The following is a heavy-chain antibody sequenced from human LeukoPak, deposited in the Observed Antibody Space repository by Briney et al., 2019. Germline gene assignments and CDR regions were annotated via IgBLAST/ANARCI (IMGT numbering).Heavy chain of an antibody. CDR3: ARHSAGGENGMDV. D-gene: IGHD1-26*01. CDR1: GGSISSYY. V-gene: IGHV4-59*01. Sequence: SETLSLTCTVSGGSISSYYWSWIRQPPGKGLEWIGYIYYSGSTNYNPSLKSRVTISVDTSRNQFSLKLSSVTAADTAVYYCARHSAGGENGMDVWGQGTTVTVSS. J-gene: IGHJ6*02. CDR2: IYYSGST.